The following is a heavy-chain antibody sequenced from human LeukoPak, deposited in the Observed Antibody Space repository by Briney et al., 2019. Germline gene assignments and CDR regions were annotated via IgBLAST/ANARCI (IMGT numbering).Heavy chain of an antibody. CDR1: GFTFGTYA. CDR3: TRYSGRTDY. D-gene: IGHD5-18*01. J-gene: IGHJ4*02. V-gene: IGHV3-49*03. Sequence: PGGSLRHSCTSSGFTFGTYAVSWFRQAPGKGLEWVAFIRSKTFGGTTEYAASVKGRLTISRDDSKSIAYLQMNSLKTEDTAVYYCTRYSGRTDYWGQGTLVSVSS. CDR2: IRSKTFGGTT.